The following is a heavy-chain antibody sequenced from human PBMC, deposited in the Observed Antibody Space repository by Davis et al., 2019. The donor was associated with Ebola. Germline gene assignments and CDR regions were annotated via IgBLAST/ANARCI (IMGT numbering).Heavy chain of an antibody. J-gene: IGHJ6*04. V-gene: IGHV1-46*01. CDR1: GYTFTGYY. CDR2: INPSGGST. CDR3: ARGTHIVGATLLYYYYGMDV. D-gene: IGHD1-26*01. Sequence: AASVKVSCKASGYTFTGYYMHWVRQAPGQGLEWMGIINPSGGSTSYAQKFQGRVTMTRDTSTSTVYMELSSLRSEDTAVYYCARGTHIVGATLLYYYYGMDVWGKGTTVTVSS.